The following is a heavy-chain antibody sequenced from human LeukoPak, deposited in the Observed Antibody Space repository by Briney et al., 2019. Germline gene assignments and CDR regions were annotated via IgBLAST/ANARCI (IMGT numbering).Heavy chain of an antibody. CDR2: ISYDGSNK. Sequence: PGRSLRLSCAASGFTFSSYGMHWVRQAPGKGLEWVAVISYDGSNKYYADSVKGRFTISRDNSKNTLYLQMNSLRAEDTAVYYCARDLGFVDSGYDVGYFDYWGQGTLVTVSS. CDR3: ARDLGFVDSGYDVGYFDY. CDR1: GFTFSSYG. V-gene: IGHV3-30*03. J-gene: IGHJ4*02. D-gene: IGHD5-12*01.